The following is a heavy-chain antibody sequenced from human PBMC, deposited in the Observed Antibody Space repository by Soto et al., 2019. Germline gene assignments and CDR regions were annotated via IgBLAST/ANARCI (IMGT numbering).Heavy chain of an antibody. Sequence: EVQLLESGGGLVQPGGSLRLSCAASGFTFSSYAMSWVRQAPGKGLEWVSAISGSGGSTYYADSVKGRFTISRDNSKNTLYLQMNSLRAEDTAVYYPVRGVIGGASGDPWGQGTLVTVSS. CDR3: VRGVIGGASGDP. D-gene: IGHD3-10*01. J-gene: IGHJ5*02. V-gene: IGHV3-23*01. CDR2: ISGSGGST. CDR1: GFTFSSYA.